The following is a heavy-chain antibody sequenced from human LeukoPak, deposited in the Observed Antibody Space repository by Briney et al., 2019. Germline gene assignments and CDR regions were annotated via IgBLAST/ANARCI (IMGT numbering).Heavy chain of an antibody. CDR3: ARDLSGGKLRYFDWLPPDY. CDR2: INPSGGST. D-gene: IGHD3-9*01. V-gene: IGHV1-46*01. J-gene: IGHJ4*02. CDR1: GYTFTSYY. Sequence: ASVKVSCKASGYTFTSYYMHWVRQAPGQGLEWMGIINPSGGSTSYAQKFQGRVTVTRDTSTSTVYMELSSLRSEDTVVYYCARDLSGGKLRYFDWLPPDYWGQGTLVTVSS.